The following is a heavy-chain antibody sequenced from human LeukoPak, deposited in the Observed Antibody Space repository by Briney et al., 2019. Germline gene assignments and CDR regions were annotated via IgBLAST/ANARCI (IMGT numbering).Heavy chain of an antibody. J-gene: IGHJ4*02. CDR2: ISGSGGTT. Sequence: GGSLRLSCAASGFTFSSYAMSWVRQVPGKGLEWVSAISGSGGTTYYTDSVKGRFTISRDNSKNTLYLQMNSLRAEDTAVYYCANGRDGYNFDYRGQGTLVTVSS. CDR3: ANGRDGYNFDY. D-gene: IGHD5-24*01. V-gene: IGHV3-23*01. CDR1: GFTFSSYA.